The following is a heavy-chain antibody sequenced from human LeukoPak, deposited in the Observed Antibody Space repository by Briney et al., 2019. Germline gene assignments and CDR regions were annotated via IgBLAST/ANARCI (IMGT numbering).Heavy chain of an antibody. Sequence: PSATLSLPCTVSGGSISSYYWSWIRQPAGKGLEWIGRIYTSGSTNYNPSLKSRVTMSVDTSKNQFSLKLSSVTAADTAVYYCARDGQWLDTFDYWGQGTLVTVSS. CDR2: IYTSGST. V-gene: IGHV4-4*07. D-gene: IGHD6-19*01. J-gene: IGHJ4*02. CDR1: GGSISSYY. CDR3: ARDGQWLDTFDY.